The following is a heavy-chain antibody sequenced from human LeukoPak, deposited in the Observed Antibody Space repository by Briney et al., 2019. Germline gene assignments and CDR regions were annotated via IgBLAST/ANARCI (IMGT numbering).Heavy chain of an antibody. D-gene: IGHD4-23*01. CDR2: IGDSGSGG. CDR1: GFNFNYFA. CDR3: SRIKYGGNSGYHFDY. Sequence: PGGSLRLSCSASGFNFNYFAMSWIRQAPGKRLGWVSSIGDSGSGGSYADSVRGRFTISRDHSKNIVYLQMHSLRVDDSAVYYCSRIKYGGNSGYHFDYWGQGTLVTVSS. V-gene: IGHV3-23*01. J-gene: IGHJ4*02.